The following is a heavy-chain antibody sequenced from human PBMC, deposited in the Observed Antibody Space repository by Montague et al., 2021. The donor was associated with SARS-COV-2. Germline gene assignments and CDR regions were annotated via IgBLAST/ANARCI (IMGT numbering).Heavy chain of an antibody. D-gene: IGHD3-10*01. Sequence: TLSLTCAVSGGSISSGGYSWNWIRQPPGKGLEWIGYIYHSGSTYYXPSLKSRVTVSLDSSKNQFSPNLTSVTAADTAVYYCARGSMVRGGKVYYGVDVWGQGTTVTVSS. CDR2: IYHSGST. V-gene: IGHV4-30-2*01. CDR3: ARGSMVRGGKVYYGVDV. J-gene: IGHJ6*02. CDR1: GGSISSGGYS.